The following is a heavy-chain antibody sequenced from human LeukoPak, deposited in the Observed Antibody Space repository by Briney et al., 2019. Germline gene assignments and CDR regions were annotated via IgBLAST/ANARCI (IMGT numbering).Heavy chain of an antibody. Sequence: ASVKLSCKASGYTFTGYYMHWVRHAPGQGLEWMGWINPNSGGTNYAQKFQGRVTMTRDTSISTVYMEMSRLRSDDTAVYYCARDHPILAWYYFDYWGQGTLVTVSS. D-gene: IGHD2-21*01. J-gene: IGHJ4*02. V-gene: IGHV1-2*02. CDR3: ARDHPILAWYYFDY. CDR1: GYTFTGYY. CDR2: INPNSGGT.